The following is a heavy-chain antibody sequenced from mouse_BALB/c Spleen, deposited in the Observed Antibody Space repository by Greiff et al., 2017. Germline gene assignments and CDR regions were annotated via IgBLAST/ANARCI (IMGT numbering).Heavy chain of an antibody. CDR2: ISNGGGST. CDR1: GFTFSSYT. CDR3: ARGDYGNHWFAY. D-gene: IGHD2-1*01. J-gene: IGHJ3*01. Sequence: EVKLMESGGGLVQPGGSLKLSCAASGFTFSSYTMSWVRQTPEKRLEWVAYISNGGGSTYYPDTVKGRFTISRDNAKNTLYLQMSSLKSEDTAMYYCARGDYGNHWFAYWGQGTLVTVSA. V-gene: IGHV5-12-2*01.